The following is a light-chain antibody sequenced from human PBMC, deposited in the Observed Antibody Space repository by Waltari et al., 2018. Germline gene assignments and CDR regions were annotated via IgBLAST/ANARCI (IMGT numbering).Light chain of an antibody. CDR1: QSVSSN. CDR3: QQYNNWPFT. J-gene: IGKJ3*01. Sequence: ELVMTQSPATLSVSPGESATLSCRASQSVSSNLAWYQQTPGQAPRLLIYGASTRATGIPARFSGSGSGTEFTLTISSMQSEDFAVYYCQQYNNWPFTFGPGTKVDIK. V-gene: IGKV3-15*01. CDR2: GAS.